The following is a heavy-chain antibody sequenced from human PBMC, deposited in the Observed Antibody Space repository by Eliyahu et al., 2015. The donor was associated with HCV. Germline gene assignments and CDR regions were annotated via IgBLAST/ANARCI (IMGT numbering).Heavy chain of an antibody. V-gene: IGHV1-2*02. CDR2: INPXSGGT. CDR1: VYTFSGYR. D-gene: IGHD1-1*01. Sequence: QVQLVQSGAEVKXPGAXVXVSCXASVYTFSGYRMHWVXQAPGQXLEWMGWINPXSGGTDNAQKFQGRVTMTRDTSISTAYMELGRVRSDDTAVYYCAAAGTVSGTGGDSWGQGTLVTVSS. CDR3: AAAGTVSGTGGDS. J-gene: IGHJ4*02.